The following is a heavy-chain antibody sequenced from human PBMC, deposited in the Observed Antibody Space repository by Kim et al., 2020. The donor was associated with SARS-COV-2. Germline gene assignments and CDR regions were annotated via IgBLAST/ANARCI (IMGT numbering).Heavy chain of an antibody. CDR2: INGDGSST. Sequence: GGSLRLSCAASGFTFSSYWMHWVRQAPGKGLLWVSRINGDGSSTHYADSVKGRFTVSRDNARNTVYLQMNSLRAEDTAVYYCVRYHYGSGSVDWGQGTLVTVSS. CDR1: GFTFSSYW. J-gene: IGHJ4*02. CDR3: VRYHYGSGSVD. D-gene: IGHD3-10*01. V-gene: IGHV3-74*01.